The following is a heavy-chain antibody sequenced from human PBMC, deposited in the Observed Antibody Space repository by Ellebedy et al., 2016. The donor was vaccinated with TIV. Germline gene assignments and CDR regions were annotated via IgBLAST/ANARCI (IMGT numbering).Heavy chain of an antibody. CDR3: ASQLPSYCSGGSCYPYYSDS. D-gene: IGHD2-15*01. CDR1: GVSISGSTYY. J-gene: IGHJ4*01. V-gene: IGHV4-39*01. CDR2: IHYSGRT. Sequence: MPSETLSPTCTVPGVSISGSTYYWGWIRQPPGKGLEWIGSIHYSGRTYYNPPLKSRVTTSVDTSENQFSLRLSSVTAADTAVYYCASQLPSYCSGGSCYPYYSDSWGQGTLVTVSS.